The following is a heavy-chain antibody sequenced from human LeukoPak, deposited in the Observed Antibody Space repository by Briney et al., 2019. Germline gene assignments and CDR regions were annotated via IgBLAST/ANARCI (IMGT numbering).Heavy chain of an antibody. CDR2: MNPNSGNT. CDR3: ARDRHYVWGSYYFDY. V-gene: IGHV1-8*01. D-gene: IGHD3-16*01. J-gene: IGHJ4*02. Sequence: GASVKVSCKASGYTFTSYDINWVRQATGQGLEWMGWMNPNSGNTGYSQKFQGRVTITRDTSASTAYMELSSLRSEDTAVYYCARDRHYVWGSYYFDYWGQGTLVTVSS. CDR1: GYTFTSYD.